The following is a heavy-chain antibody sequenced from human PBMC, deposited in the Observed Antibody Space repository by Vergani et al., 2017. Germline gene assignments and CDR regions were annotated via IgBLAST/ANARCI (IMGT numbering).Heavy chain of an antibody. CDR3: ARSQGDYWYFDL. CDR1: GYSITSGYY. D-gene: IGHD2-21*01. CDR2: IHTGGST. J-gene: IGHJ2*01. V-gene: IGHV4-38-2*01. Sequence: QVQLLESGPGLLKPSETLSLTCSVSGYSITSGYYWGWIRQPPGRGLEWIGHIHTGGSTDLNPSFKSRVSISVDTSKSQFSLNLTSVTATDTAVYYCARSQGDYWYFDLWGPGSLVTVSS.